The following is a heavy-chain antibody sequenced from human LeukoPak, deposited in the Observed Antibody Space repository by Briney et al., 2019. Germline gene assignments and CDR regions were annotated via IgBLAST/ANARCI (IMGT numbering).Heavy chain of an antibody. D-gene: IGHD3-3*01. Sequence: GGSLRLSCAASGFTVSSNYMSWVRQAPGKGLEWVSSISSSSSYIYYADSVKGRFTISRDNAKNSLYLQMNSLRAEDTAVYYCARDTEITIFGVVTPPGYWGQGTLVTVSS. J-gene: IGHJ4*02. CDR2: ISSSSSYI. V-gene: IGHV3-21*01. CDR1: GFTVSSNY. CDR3: ARDTEITIFGVVTPPGY.